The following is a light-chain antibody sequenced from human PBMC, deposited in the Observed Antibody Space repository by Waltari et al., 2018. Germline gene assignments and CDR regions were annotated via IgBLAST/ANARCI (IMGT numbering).Light chain of an antibody. Sequence: VLTQSPGTLSLSPGERATLSCRASQSLTKRYLAWYQQKAGQAPRLRIYGASSRAAGIPDRFSGSGSGTDFTLTISRLEPEDFAVYYCQQYGSSVLYTFGQGTKLEIK. V-gene: IGKV3-20*01. CDR3: QQYGSSVLYT. CDR1: QSLTKRY. CDR2: GAS. J-gene: IGKJ2*01.